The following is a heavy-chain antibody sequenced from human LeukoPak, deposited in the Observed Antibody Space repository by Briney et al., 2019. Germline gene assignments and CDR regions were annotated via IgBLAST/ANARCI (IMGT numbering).Heavy chain of an antibody. CDR1: GGSLSNYY. D-gene: IGHD6-13*01. CDR2: IYYSVST. CDR3: ARNLAVGYSSWFDALDV. V-gene: IGHV4-59*08. J-gene: IGHJ3*01. Sequence: SETLSLTCSVSGGSLSNYYWTWIRQSPGKGLEWIGNIYYSVSTNYNSSLKSRVTISVGPSKNQLSLKLSSVTAADTAVYYCARNLAVGYSSWFDALDVWGQGTMVTVSS.